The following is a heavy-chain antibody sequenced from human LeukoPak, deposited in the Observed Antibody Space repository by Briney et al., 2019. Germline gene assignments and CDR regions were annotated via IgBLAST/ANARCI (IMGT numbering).Heavy chain of an antibody. D-gene: IGHD5-18*01. Sequence: PSETLSLTCTVSGGSISSYYWSWIRRPPGKGLEWIGYIYYNGSTNYNHSLKSRVTISVDTSKNQFSLKLSSVTAADTAVYYCARETRNQLWLHYYYYMDVWGKGTTVTVSS. CDR1: GGSISSYY. V-gene: IGHV4-59*01. J-gene: IGHJ6*03. CDR2: IYYNGST. CDR3: ARETRNQLWLHYYYYMDV.